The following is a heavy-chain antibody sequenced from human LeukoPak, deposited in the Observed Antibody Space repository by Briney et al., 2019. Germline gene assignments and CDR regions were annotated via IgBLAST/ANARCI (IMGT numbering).Heavy chain of an antibody. CDR3: GRGSGWLQDY. D-gene: IGHD5-24*01. CDR2: IYSGGST. Sequence: GGSLRLSCAASGFTVSSNYMSWVRQAPGKGLEWASVIYSGGSTYYADSVKGRFTISRDNSKNALYLQMNSLRAEDTAVYYCGRGSGWLQDYWGQGTLVTVSS. J-gene: IGHJ4*02. CDR1: GFTVSSNY. V-gene: IGHV3-53*01.